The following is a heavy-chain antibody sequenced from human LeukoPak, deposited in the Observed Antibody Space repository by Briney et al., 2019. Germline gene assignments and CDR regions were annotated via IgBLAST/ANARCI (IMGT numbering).Heavy chain of an antibody. J-gene: IGHJ4*02. V-gene: IGHV3-53*01. D-gene: IGHD3-22*01. CDR2: IYSGGST. CDR3: ARGADDSSGYYSFDY. Sequence: GGSLRLSCAASGFTASSNYMSWVRQAPGKGLEWVSVIYSGGSTYYADSVKGRFTISRDNSKNTLYLRMNSLRAEDTAVYYCARGADDSSGYYSFDYWGQGTLVTVSS. CDR1: GFTASSNY.